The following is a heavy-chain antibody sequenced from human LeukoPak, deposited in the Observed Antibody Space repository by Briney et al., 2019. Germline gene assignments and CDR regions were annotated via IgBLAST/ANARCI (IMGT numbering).Heavy chain of an antibody. Sequence: SVKVSCKASGGTFSSYAISWVRPAPGQGLEWMGRIIPILGIANYAQKFQGRVTITADKSTSTAYMELSSLRSEDTAVYYCARDLVPSSLRYFDWLPRVVWYYGMDVWGQGTTVTVSS. CDR3: ARDLVPSSLRYFDWLPRVVWYYGMDV. CDR2: IIPILGIA. CDR1: GGTFSSYA. D-gene: IGHD3-9*01. V-gene: IGHV1-69*04. J-gene: IGHJ6*02.